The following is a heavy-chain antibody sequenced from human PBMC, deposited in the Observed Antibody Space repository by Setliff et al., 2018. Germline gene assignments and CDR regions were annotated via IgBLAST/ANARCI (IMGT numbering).Heavy chain of an antibody. V-gene: IGHV5-51*01. CDR3: ARHTVEPGFDY. CDR2: IYPGDSDT. Sequence: GESLKISCKGSGDSFSNYWIGWVRQMPGKGLEWMGIIYPGDSDTRYSPSFQGQVTISADRSINTAYLQWSSLKASDTAMYYCARHTVEPGFDYWGQGTLVTVSS. J-gene: IGHJ4*02. D-gene: IGHD4-17*01. CDR1: GDSFSNYW.